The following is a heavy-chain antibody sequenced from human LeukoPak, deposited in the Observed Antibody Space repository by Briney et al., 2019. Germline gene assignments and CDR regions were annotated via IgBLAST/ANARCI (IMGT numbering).Heavy chain of an antibody. Sequence: GGSLRLSCAASGFTFSTYGMNWVRQAPGKGPEWVAVIWYDGSKKDYADSVKGRFTISRDNSKNTLYLQMNSLRAEDTAVYYCARDVGIAVAGPGDYWGQGTLVTVSS. CDR2: IWYDGSKK. CDR3: ARDVGIAVAGPGDY. J-gene: IGHJ4*02. V-gene: IGHV3-33*01. D-gene: IGHD6-19*01. CDR1: GFTFSTYG.